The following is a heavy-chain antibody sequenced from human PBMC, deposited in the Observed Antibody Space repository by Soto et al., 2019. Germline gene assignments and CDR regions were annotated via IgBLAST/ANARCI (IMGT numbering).Heavy chain of an antibody. J-gene: IGHJ4*02. CDR3: ASGAVAGPRQSKAIDY. D-gene: IGHD6-19*01. CDR2: MNPNSGNT. Sequence: ASVKVSCKASGYTFTNYDINWVRQATGQGLEWMGWMNPNSGNTGYAQKLQGRVTMTRNTSASTAYMELSSLRSEDTAVYYCASGAVAGPRQSKAIDYWGQGTLVTVSS. V-gene: IGHV1-8*01. CDR1: GYTFTNYD.